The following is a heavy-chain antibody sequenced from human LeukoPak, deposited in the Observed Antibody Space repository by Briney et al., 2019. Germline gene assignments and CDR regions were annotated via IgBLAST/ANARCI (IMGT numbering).Heavy chain of an antibody. J-gene: IGHJ4*02. CDR3: AKELGISRTTIVVVFDY. Sequence: TGGSLRLSCAASGFTFSSYAMSWVRQAPGKGLEWVSAISGSGGSTYYSDSVKGRFTISRDNSKNTLYLQMNSLRAEDTAVYYCAKELGISRTTIVVVFDYWGQGTLVTVSS. CDR2: ISGSGGST. CDR1: GFTFSSYA. V-gene: IGHV3-23*01. D-gene: IGHD3-22*01.